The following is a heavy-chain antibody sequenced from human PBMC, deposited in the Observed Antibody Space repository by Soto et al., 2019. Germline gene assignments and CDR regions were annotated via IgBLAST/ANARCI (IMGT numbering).Heavy chain of an antibody. CDR1: GYTFTGYY. J-gene: IGHJ5*01. V-gene: IGHV1-2*04. CDR3: ARDTAAAGNWFDS. D-gene: IGHD6-13*01. Sequence: ASVKVSCKASGYTFTGYYMHWVRQAPGQGLEWMGWINPNSGGTNYAQKFQGWVTMTRDTSISTAYMELSRLRSDDTAVYYCARDTAAAGNWFDSWGQGTLVTV. CDR2: INPNSGGT.